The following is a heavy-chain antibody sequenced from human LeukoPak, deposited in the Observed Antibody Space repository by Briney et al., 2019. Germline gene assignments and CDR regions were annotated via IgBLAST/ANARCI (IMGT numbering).Heavy chain of an antibody. J-gene: IGHJ4*02. V-gene: IGHV3-21*01. Sequence: TGGSLRLSCTASGFTFGDYAMSWVRQAPGKGLEWVSSISSSSSYIYYADSVKGRFTISRDNAKNSLYLQMNSLRAEDTAVYYCARALEYYFDYWGQGTLVTVSS. CDR2: ISSSSSYI. CDR3: ARALEYYFDY. CDR1: GFTFGDYA.